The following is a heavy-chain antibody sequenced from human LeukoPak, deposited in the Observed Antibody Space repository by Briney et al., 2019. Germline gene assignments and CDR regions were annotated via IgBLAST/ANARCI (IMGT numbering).Heavy chain of an antibody. Sequence: PGGSLRLSCAASGFTFSSYEMNWVRQAPGKGLEWVSAISGSGGNTYYADSVKGRFTISRDNAKNSLYLQMNSLRADDTAVYYCARLRSKYWFDPWGQGTLVTVSS. CDR3: ARLRSKYWFDP. CDR2: ISGSGGNT. CDR1: GFTFSSYE. J-gene: IGHJ5*02. D-gene: IGHD4-11*01. V-gene: IGHV3-48*03.